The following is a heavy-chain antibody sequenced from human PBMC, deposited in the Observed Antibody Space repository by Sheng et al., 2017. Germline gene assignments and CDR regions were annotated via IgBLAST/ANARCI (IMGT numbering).Heavy chain of an antibody. CDR3: ARATRNQLLSDY. V-gene: IGHV1-8*03. CDR2: TNPNSGNK. Sequence: QVQLVQSGAEVKKPGASVKVSCKASGYTFSNYDIIWVRQATGQGLEWMGWTNPNSGNKGFTQKFNDRVTFTRDTSMSTAYMEPSSLNSDDTAVYYCARATRNQLLSDYWGQGTLVTVSS. D-gene: IGHD1-1*01. J-gene: IGHJ4*02. CDR1: GYTFSNYD.